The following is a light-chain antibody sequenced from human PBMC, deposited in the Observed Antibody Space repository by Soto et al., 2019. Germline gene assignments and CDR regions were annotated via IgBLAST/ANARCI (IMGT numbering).Light chain of an antibody. CDR2: SAS. CDR1: RGISSY. CDR3: QQLNSYPQT. J-gene: IGKJ5*01. Sequence: IQLAQSPSSLSASVGDRVTITCQASRGISSYLAWYQQKPGKPPKILVYSASTLQSGVPSRFRGSGSGPDFTLTISRLQPEDSETYFCQQLNSYPQTFGQGTRLEIK. V-gene: IGKV1-9*01.